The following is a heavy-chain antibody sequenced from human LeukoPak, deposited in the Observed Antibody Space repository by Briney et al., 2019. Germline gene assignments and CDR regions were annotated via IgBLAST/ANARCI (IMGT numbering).Heavy chain of an antibody. J-gene: IGHJ4*02. D-gene: IGHD2-2*01. CDR1: GFSFSTTW. Sequence: PGGSLRLSCAASGFSFSTTWMHWVRHPPGQGLVWVARITSDGTSISYAESVKGRFTISRDNAKNTLYLQMNSLRADDTAVYYCARDWYHAIDYWGQGTLVTVSS. CDR2: ITSDGTSI. CDR3: ARDWYHAIDY. V-gene: IGHV3-74*03.